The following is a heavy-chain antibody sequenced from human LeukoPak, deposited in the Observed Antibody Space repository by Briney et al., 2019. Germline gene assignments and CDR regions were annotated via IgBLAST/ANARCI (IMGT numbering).Heavy chain of an antibody. CDR2: IYYSGST. Sequence: PSETLSPTCTVSGASISTATYYWGWIRQSPGKGLEWIAKIYYSGSTYYNPSLMSRVTISIDMSKNQFSLNLSSVTAADTALYYCARVDHYYFYMDVWGKGTTVTVSS. CDR3: ARVDHYYFYMDV. V-gene: IGHV4-39*01. CDR1: GASISTATYY. J-gene: IGHJ6*03.